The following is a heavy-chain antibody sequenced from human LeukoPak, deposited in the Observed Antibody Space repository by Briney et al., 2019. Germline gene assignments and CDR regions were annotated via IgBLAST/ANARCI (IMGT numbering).Heavy chain of an antibody. D-gene: IGHD5-18*01. CDR2: IYYSEST. J-gene: IGHJ4*02. CDR3: ARDLDTAMAR. Sequence: SETLSLTCTVSGGSISSYYLSWIRQPPGKGLEWIGYIYYSESTNYNPSLKSRVTISVDTSKNQFSLKLSSVTAADTAVYYCARDLDTAMARWGQGTLVTVSS. V-gene: IGHV4-59*01. CDR1: GGSISSYY.